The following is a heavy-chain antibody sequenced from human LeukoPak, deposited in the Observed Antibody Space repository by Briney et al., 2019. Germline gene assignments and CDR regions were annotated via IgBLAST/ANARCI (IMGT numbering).Heavy chain of an antibody. V-gene: IGHV3-21*01. Sequence: GGSLRLSCAAPGFTFSSYSMNWVRQAPGKGLEWVSSISSSSSYIYYADSVKGRFTISRDNAKNSLYLQMNSLRAEDTAVYYCARAGSSTSSAQPYWGQGTLVTVSS. CDR1: GFTFSSYS. D-gene: IGHD2-2*01. CDR3: ARAGSSTSSAQPY. J-gene: IGHJ4*02. CDR2: ISSSSSYI.